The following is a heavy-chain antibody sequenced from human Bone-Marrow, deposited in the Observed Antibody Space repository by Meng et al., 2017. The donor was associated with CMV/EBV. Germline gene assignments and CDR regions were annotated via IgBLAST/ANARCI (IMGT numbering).Heavy chain of an antibody. CDR2: INPKSGGT. Sequence: ASVKVSCKASGYTFSGYYMHLVRQAPGQGLEWMGWINPKSGGTNYAQKFQGRVTMTRDTSISTAYMELSRLRSDDTAVYYCARGMEGKVPAIGSVAGILGWFDPWAQGTLVTVSS. CDR3: ARGMEGKVPAIGSVAGILGWFDP. J-gene: IGHJ5*02. CDR1: GYTFSGYY. D-gene: IGHD6-19*01. V-gene: IGHV1-2*02.